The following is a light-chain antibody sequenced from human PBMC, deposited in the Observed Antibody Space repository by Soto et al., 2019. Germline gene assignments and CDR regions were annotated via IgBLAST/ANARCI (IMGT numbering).Light chain of an antibody. Sequence: EIVMTQSPATLSMSPGERATLACRASQSISSNLAWYQQKPGQAPRLLIYGAATRATGIPARFSGRGSGTEFTLTISSLQSADFAIYYCQQYNNWPPLYTFGQGTKLANK. CDR1: QSISSN. V-gene: IGKV3-15*01. J-gene: IGKJ2*01. CDR2: GAA. CDR3: QQYNNWPPLYT.